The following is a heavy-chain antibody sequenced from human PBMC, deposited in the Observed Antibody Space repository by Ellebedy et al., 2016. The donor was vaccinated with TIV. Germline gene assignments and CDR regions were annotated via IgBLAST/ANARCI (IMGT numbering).Heavy chain of an antibody. CDR1: GFRSSDYY. Sequence: GESLKISXAASGFRSSDYYMSWIRPAPGKGLEWVSYISDSGSMIHYADSVKGRFTISRDNSKDSLYLQMNNLRAEDTAVYYRARISSGRSFYGMDVWGQGTTVTVSS. CDR3: ARISSGRSFYGMDV. J-gene: IGHJ6*02. V-gene: IGHV3-11*01. D-gene: IGHD6-19*01. CDR2: ISDSGSMI.